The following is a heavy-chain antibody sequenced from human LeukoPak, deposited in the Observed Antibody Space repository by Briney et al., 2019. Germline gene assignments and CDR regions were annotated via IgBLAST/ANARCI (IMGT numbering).Heavy chain of an antibody. CDR3: ARILWFGEGNY. D-gene: IGHD3-10*01. J-gene: IGHJ4*02. CDR2: IKPNSGGT. CDR1: GYSFADYY. Sequence: ASVKVSCKASGYSFADYYMHWVRQAPGQGLEWMGWIKPNSGGTRSAQKFQGRVTMTRDTSISTAYMELSRLRSDDTAVYYCARILWFGEGNYWGQGTLVTVSS. V-gene: IGHV1-2*02.